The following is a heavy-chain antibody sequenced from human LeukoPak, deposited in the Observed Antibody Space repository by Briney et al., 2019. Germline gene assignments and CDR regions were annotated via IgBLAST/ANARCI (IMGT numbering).Heavy chain of an antibody. D-gene: IGHD2-2*01. J-gene: IGHJ4*02. CDR3: ARIYCSSTSCHEGYFDY. Sequence: ASVKVSCKASGYTFTSYYMHWGRQAPGQGLEWMGIINPSGGSTSYAQKFQGRVTMTRDTSTSTVYMELSSLRSEDTAVYYCARIYCSSTSCHEGYFDYWGQGTLVTVSS. CDR2: INPSGGST. V-gene: IGHV1-46*01. CDR1: GYTFTSYY.